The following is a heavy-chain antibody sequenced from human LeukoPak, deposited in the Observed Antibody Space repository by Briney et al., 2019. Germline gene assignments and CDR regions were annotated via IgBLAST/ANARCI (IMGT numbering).Heavy chain of an antibody. V-gene: IGHV4-38-2*02. CDR1: GYSLSSGFF. J-gene: IGHJ6*02. CDR3: ARHPYLTHIAAAGTYYGMDV. CDR2: FSHRGGS. D-gene: IGHD6-13*01. Sequence: SETLSLTCTVSGYSLSSGFFCDWIRQSPGKGLEWIGSFSHRGGSYHSPSLKSRVTISVDTSKNQFSLKLLSVTAADTAVYYCARHPYLTHIAAAGTYYGMDVWGQGTTVTVSS.